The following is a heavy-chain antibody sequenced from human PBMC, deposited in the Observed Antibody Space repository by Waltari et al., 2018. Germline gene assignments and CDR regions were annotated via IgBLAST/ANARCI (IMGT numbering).Heavy chain of an antibody. J-gene: IGHJ6*03. D-gene: IGHD6-19*01. CDR2: INHSGST. V-gene: IGHV4-34*01. Sequence: QVQLQQWGAGLLKPSETLSLTCAVYGGSFSGYYWSWIRQPPGKGLEWIGEINHSGSTNYNPSLKSRVTISVDTSKNQFSLKLSSVTAADTAVYYCARPPRQGLGHYYYYYYMDVWGKGTTVTVSS. CDR3: ARPPRQGLGHYYYYYYMDV. CDR1: GGSFSGYY.